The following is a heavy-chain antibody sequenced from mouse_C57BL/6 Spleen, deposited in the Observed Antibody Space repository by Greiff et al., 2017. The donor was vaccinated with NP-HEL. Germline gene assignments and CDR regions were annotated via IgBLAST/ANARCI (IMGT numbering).Heavy chain of an antibody. D-gene: IGHD6-1*01. CDR2: IDPETGGT. CDR3: TRGGATGGYFDV. CDR1: GYTFTDYE. J-gene: IGHJ1*03. Sequence: VQLQQSGAELVRPGASVTLSCKASGYTFTDYEMHWVKQTPVHGLEWIGAIDPETGGTAYNQKFKGKAILTADKSSSTAYMELRSLTSEDSAVYYCTRGGATGGYFDVWGTGTTVTVSS. V-gene: IGHV1-15*01.